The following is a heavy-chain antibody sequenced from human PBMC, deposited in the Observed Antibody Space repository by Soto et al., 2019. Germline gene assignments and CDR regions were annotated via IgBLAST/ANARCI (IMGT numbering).Heavy chain of an antibody. CDR1: GFTFSSYS. D-gene: IGHD6-19*01. J-gene: IGHJ4*02. CDR2: ISSSSSYI. V-gene: IGHV3-21*01. Sequence: EVQLVESGGGLVKPGGSLRLSCAASGFTFSSYSMNWVRQAPGKGLEWVSSISSSSSYIYYADSVKGRFTISRDNAKNSLYLQMNGLRAEDTAVYYCARCTSSSGCGYWGQGTLVTVSS. CDR3: ARCTSSSGCGY.